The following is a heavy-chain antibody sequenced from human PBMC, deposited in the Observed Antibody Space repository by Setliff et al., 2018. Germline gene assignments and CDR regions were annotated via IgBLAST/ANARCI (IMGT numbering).Heavy chain of an antibody. J-gene: IGHJ5*02. CDR3: ARPMVRGLTSRFCFDP. D-gene: IGHD3-10*01. CDR1: GGSVGNSHYY. V-gene: IGHV4-61*02. Sequence: PSETLSLTCTVSGGSVGNSHYYWNWIRQPAGRGLEWIGRIYTTWSTNYNPSLNSRVIISVDTSKNQFSLRLDSVTAADTAVYYCARPMVRGLTSRFCFDPWGQGILVTVSS. CDR2: IYTTWST.